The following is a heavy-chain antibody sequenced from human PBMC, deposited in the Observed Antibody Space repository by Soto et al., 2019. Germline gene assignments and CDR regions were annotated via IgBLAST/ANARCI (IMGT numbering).Heavy chain of an antibody. D-gene: IGHD1-1*01. CDR3: ARKPETGTTVPFDY. CDR1: GFTFSSYG. Sequence: GGSLRLSCAASGFTFSSYGMHWVRQAPGRGLEWVTIISSDGHTKYYADSVRGRFTISRDNSRNTLYLQMNSLRADDTAIYYCARKPETGTTVPFDYWGQGTLVTVSS. J-gene: IGHJ4*02. V-gene: IGHV3-30*03. CDR2: ISSDGHTK.